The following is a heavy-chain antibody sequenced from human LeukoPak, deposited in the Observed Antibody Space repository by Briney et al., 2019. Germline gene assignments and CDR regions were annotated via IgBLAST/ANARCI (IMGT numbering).Heavy chain of an antibody. CDR2: ISGSGHDI. J-gene: IGHJ4*02. D-gene: IGHD6-13*01. CDR3: AKVGTISWYMDY. CDR1: GLSFGDSY. Sequence: GGSLRLSCVVSGLSFGDSYMTWIRQTPGMGLESLAYISGSGHDIYYADSVKGRFTISRDNAKNSLYLQMNSLRAEDTAVYYCAKVGTISWYMDYWGQGILVTVSS. V-gene: IGHV3-11*04.